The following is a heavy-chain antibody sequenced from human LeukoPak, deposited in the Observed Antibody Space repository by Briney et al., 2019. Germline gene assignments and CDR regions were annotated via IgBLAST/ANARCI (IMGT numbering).Heavy chain of an antibody. CDR2: ISGSGAST. D-gene: IGHD1-26*01. Sequence: GGSLTLSCTASGFTFSSFAMSWVRQAPGKGLEWVSSISGSGASTYYADSVKGRLTISRDNSKNTLYSQMNSLRAEDTAVYYCAKGRGSPFYFEYWGQGTLVTVSS. J-gene: IGHJ4*02. CDR3: AKGRGSPFYFEY. V-gene: IGHV3-23*01. CDR1: GFTFSSFA.